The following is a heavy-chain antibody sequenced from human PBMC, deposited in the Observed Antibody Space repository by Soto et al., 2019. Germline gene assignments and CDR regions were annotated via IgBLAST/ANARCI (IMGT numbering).Heavy chain of an antibody. D-gene: IGHD2-2*02. V-gene: IGHV1-69*02. CDR2: IIPILGIA. CDR3: AMEYCSRSSCYRDY. CDR1: GGTFSSYT. Sequence: QVQLVQSGAEVKKPGSSVKVSCKASGGTFSSYTISWVRQAPGQGLEWMGRIIPILGIANYAQKFQGRVTITADKSPRTAHMELSSLRSEDTAVYYCAMEYCSRSSCYRDYWGQGTLVTFSS. J-gene: IGHJ4*02.